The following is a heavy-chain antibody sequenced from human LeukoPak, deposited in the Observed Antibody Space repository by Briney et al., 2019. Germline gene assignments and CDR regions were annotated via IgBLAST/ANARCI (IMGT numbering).Heavy chain of an antibody. CDR3: ARGGITVTTHFDY. V-gene: IGHV4-30-4*08. Sequence: PSQTLSLTCTVSGGSISSGDYYWSWIRQPPGKGLEWIGYIYYSGSTYYNPSLKSRVTISVDTSKNQFSLKLSSVTAADTAVCYCARGGITVTTHFDYWGQGTLVTVSS. CDR2: IYYSGST. CDR1: GGSISSGDYY. J-gene: IGHJ4*02. D-gene: IGHD4-17*01.